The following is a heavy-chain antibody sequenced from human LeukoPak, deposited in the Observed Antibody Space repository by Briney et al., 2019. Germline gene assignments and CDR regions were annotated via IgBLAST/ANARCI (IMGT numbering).Heavy chain of an antibody. CDR2: IKQDGSEK. CDR3: ASLAACSSTSCVAWWYYYYMDV. D-gene: IGHD2-2*01. V-gene: IGHV3-7*01. CDR1: GFTFSSYW. Sequence: PGGSLRLSCAASGFTFSSYWMSWVRQAPGKGLEWVANIKQDGSEKYYVDSVKGRFTISRDNAENSLYLQMNSLRAEDTAVYYCASLAACSSTSCVAWWYYYYMDVWGKGTTVTVSS. J-gene: IGHJ6*03.